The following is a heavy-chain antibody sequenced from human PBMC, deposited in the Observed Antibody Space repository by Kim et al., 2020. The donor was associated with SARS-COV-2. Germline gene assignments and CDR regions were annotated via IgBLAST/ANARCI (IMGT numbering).Heavy chain of an antibody. CDR3: ASMWELSGYFDY. CDR1: GFTFSSYA. J-gene: IGHJ4*02. V-gene: IGHV3-30*04. CDR2: ISYDGSNK. Sequence: GGSLRLSCAASGFTFSSYAMHWVRQAPGKGLEWVAVISYDGSNKYYADSVKGRFTISRDNSKTTLYLQMNSLRAEDTAVYYCASMWELSGYFDYWGQGTLVTVSS. D-gene: IGHD1-26*01.